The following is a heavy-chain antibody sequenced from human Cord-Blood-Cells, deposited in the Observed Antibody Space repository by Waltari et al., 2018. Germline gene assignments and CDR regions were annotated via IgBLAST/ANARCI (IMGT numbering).Heavy chain of an antibody. Sequence: QLQLQESGPGLVKPSETLSLTCTVSGGSISSSSYYWGWIRQPPGKGLEWIGSIYYSASTYYNPSLKSRVTISVDTSKNQFSLKLSSVTAADTAVYYCARRLQYMYVPYNWFDPWGQGTLVTVSS. CDR2: IYYSAST. V-gene: IGHV4-39*01. CDR3: ARRLQYMYVPYNWFDP. D-gene: IGHD2-8*01. J-gene: IGHJ5*02. CDR1: GGSISSSSYY.